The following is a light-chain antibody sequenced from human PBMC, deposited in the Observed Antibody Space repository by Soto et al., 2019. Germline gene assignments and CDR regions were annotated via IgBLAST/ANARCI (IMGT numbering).Light chain of an antibody. CDR3: QQYGSSPRT. J-gene: IGKJ4*01. CDR2: GAS. CDR1: QSVSSSY. Sequence: IVLTQSPGTLSLSPGGRATLSCRASQSVSSSYLAWYQQTPGQAPRLLIYGASSRATGIPDRFSGSGSGTDFTLTISRLEPEDFAVYYCQQYGSSPRTFGGGTKVEIK. V-gene: IGKV3-20*01.